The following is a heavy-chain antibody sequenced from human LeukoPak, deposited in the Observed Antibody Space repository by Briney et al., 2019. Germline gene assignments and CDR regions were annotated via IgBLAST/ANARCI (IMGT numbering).Heavy chain of an antibody. J-gene: IGHJ2*01. D-gene: IGHD2-21*02. CDR2: IYYSGST. CDR1: GGSISNYY. Sequence: SETLSLTCTVSGGSISNYYWSWIRQPPGKGLEWIGYIYYSGSTNYNPSLKSRVTISVDTSKNQFSLKLSSVTAADTAVYYCASLAYCGGDCYEAANWYFDVWGRGTLVTVSS. CDR3: ASLAYCGGDCYEAANWYFDV. V-gene: IGHV4-59*08.